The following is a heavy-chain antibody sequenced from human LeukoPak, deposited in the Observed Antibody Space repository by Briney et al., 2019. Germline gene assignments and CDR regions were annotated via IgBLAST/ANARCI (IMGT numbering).Heavy chain of an antibody. CDR1: GGTFTSYA. D-gene: IGHD3-22*01. CDR2: IIPICGTA. CDR3: ARRWGDGDLPDPYDSSGYYYFPNEH. Sequence: ASVKVSCKASGGTFTSYAISWVRQAPGQGLEWMGGIIPICGTANYAQKFQGRVTITADESTSTAYMELSSLRSEDKAVYYCARRWGDGDLPDPYDSSGYYYFPNEHWGQGTLVTVSS. J-gene: IGHJ4*02. V-gene: IGHV1-69*13.